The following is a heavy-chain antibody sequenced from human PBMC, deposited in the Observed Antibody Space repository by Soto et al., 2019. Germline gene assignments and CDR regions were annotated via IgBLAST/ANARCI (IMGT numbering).Heavy chain of an antibody. D-gene: IGHD3-10*01. CDR2: ISAYNGNT. CDR1: CYRFASNG. Sequence: GAPAEVSWQDCCYRFASNGSRWVRQATGKGLEWMGWISAYNGNTNYAQKLQGRVTMTTDTSTSTAYMELRSLRSDDTAVYYCARFFWLGSRGVIITDDAFDIWGQGTRVTGS. CDR3: ARFFWLGSRGVIITDDAFDI. V-gene: IGHV1-18*01. J-gene: IGHJ3*02.